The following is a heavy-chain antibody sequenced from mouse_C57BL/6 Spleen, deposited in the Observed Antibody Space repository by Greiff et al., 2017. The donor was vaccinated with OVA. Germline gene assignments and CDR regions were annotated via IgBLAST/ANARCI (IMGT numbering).Heavy chain of an antibody. Sequence: EVNLVESGGGLVQPGASLRLSCAASGFTFTDYYMSWVRQPPGKAPAWLALIRNKANGYTTEYTASVKGRFTISRDKSQNILYLQKNTQRAEDSATYDCVKAPTGTEGFAYWGQGTLVTVSA. D-gene: IGHD4-1*02. CDR2: IRNKANGYTT. V-gene: IGHV7-4*01. J-gene: IGHJ3*01. CDR1: GFTFTDYY. CDR3: VKAPTGTEGFAY.